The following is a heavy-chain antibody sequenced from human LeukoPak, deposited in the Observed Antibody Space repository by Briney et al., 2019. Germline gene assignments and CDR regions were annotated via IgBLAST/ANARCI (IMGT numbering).Heavy chain of an antibody. CDR2: ISGSGGST. Sequence: GGSLRLSCAASGFTFSSYAMSWVRQAPGKGLEWVSAISGSGGSTYYADSVKGRFTISRDNSKNTLYLQMNSLRAEDTAVYYCAKARWWDTAVVKGYYFDYWGQGTLVTVSS. CDR1: GFTFSSYA. J-gene: IGHJ4*02. CDR3: AKARWWDTAVVKGYYFDY. V-gene: IGHV3-23*01. D-gene: IGHD5-18*01.